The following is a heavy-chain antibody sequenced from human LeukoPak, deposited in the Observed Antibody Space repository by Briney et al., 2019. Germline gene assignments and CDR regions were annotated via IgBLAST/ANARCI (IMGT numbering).Heavy chain of an antibody. D-gene: IGHD3-10*01. Sequence: GGSLRLSCAVSGFTVSGNYMSWVRQAPGKGLEWVSSISSSSTYINYADSVKGRFTISRDNAKNSLYLQMNSLRAEDTAVYYCARDRSPGNFDYWGQGTLVTVSS. CDR1: GFTVSGNY. V-gene: IGHV3-21*01. J-gene: IGHJ4*02. CDR2: ISSSSTYI. CDR3: ARDRSPGNFDY.